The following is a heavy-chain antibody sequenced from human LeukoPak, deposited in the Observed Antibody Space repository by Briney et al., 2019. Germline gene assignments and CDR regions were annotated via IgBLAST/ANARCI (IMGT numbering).Heavy chain of an antibody. CDR1: GFTFSNYA. CDR3: AKRPYNSGCSTGRFDH. CDR2: ISGSGDSM. Sequence: GGSLRLSCAASGFTFSNYAMSWGRQAPGKGLEWVSAISGSGDSMYYADSVKGRFTISRDNSKNTLYLQMNSLRAEDTAVYYCAKRPYNSGCSTGRFDHWGQGTLVTVSS. D-gene: IGHD6-19*01. J-gene: IGHJ4*02. V-gene: IGHV3-23*01.